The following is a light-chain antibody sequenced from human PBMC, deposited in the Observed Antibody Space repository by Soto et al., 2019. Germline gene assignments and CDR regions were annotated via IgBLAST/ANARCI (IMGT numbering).Light chain of an antibody. Sequence: EVVLTQSPGTLSLSPGESATLSCRASQSVYINSLAWYQHKRGRAPRLLIYGASTRATAVPDRFTGSGSGTEFALTISSLEPEDAAVYYCQQYGASPFTFGPGTNLDIK. CDR3: QQYGASPFT. CDR1: QSVYINS. J-gene: IGKJ2*01. V-gene: IGKV3-20*01. CDR2: GAS.